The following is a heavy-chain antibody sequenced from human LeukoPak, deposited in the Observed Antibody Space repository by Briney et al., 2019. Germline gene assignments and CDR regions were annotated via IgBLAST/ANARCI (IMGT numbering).Heavy chain of an antibody. V-gene: IGHV3-23*01. CDR1: GFTFSNYA. CDR2: ISGSGAST. CDR3: AKARAGNYYYDSSDY. J-gene: IGHJ4*02. D-gene: IGHD3-22*01. Sequence: GGSLRLSCTASGFTFSNYAMSWVRQGPGKGLEWVSAISGSGASTYYAGSVKGRFTISRDNSKNTLYLQMSSLRVEDTAVYYCAKARAGNYYYDSSDYWGQGTLVTVSS.